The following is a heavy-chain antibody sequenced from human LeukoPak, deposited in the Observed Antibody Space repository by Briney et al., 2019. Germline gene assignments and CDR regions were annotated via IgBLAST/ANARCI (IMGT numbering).Heavy chain of an antibody. Sequence: GGSLGLSCAASGFTFSIYLMHWVRQAPGKGLVWVSRVHSDGSSTDYADSVEGRFTISRDNAKNTLYLQMNSVRPEDTAVYYCVRGPFDIWGQGTMVTVSS. J-gene: IGHJ3*02. CDR3: VRGPFDI. CDR2: VHSDGSST. V-gene: IGHV3-74*01. CDR1: GFTFSIYL.